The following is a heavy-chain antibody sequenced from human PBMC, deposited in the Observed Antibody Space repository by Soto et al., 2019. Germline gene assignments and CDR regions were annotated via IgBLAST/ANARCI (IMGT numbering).Heavy chain of an antibody. D-gene: IGHD6-13*01. J-gene: IGHJ4*02. V-gene: IGHV3-43D*04. CDR3: AKDTRVVGYSSSWYYFDY. Sequence: GSLRLSCAASGFTFDDYAMHWVRQAPGKGLEWVSLISWDGGSTYYADSVKGRFTISRDNSKNSLYLQMNSLRAEDTALYYCAKDTRVVGYSSSWYYFDYWGQGTLVTVSS. CDR2: ISWDGGST. CDR1: GFTFDDYA.